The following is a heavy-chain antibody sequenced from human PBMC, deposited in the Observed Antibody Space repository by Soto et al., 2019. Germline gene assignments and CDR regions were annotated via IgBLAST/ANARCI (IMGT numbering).Heavy chain of an antibody. V-gene: IGHV3-48*02. Sequence: GGSLRLCCAASGFSFSVYSMNWVRQAPGKGLEWVSHVSGSSSTIYYADSVKGRFTISRDNAKNSLYLQLSSLRDEDTAIYYCARESRSYPASWGQGTLVTVSS. D-gene: IGHD3-16*02. J-gene: IGHJ5*02. CDR3: ARESRSYPAS. CDR1: GFSFSVYS. CDR2: VSGSSSTI.